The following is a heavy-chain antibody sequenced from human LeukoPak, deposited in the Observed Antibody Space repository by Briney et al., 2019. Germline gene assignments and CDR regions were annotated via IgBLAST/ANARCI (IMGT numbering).Heavy chain of an antibody. J-gene: IGHJ4*02. CDR1: GFTFTSYS. CDR2: ISYDGSNK. CDR3: ARDFVAGTDGFDY. Sequence: GGSLRLSCAASGFTFTSYSMNWVRQAPGKGLEWVAVISYDGSNKYYADSVKGRFTISRDNSKNTLYLQMNSLRAEDTAVYYCARDFVAGTDGFDYWGQGTLVTVSS. D-gene: IGHD6-19*01. V-gene: IGHV3-30-3*01.